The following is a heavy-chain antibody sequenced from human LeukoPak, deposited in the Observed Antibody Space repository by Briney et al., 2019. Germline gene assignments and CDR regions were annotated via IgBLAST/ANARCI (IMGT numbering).Heavy chain of an antibody. CDR2: ISGSGGST. J-gene: IGHJ4*02. D-gene: IGHD3-22*01. CDR1: GFTFSSYA. CDR3: ARAVDKGTGYYMDF. V-gene: IGHV3-23*01. Sequence: GGSLRLSCAASGFTFSSYATSWVRQAPGKGLEWVSTISGSGGSTYYADSVKGRFTISRDNSKNALSLQMNSLRAEDTAMYYCARAVDKGTGYYMDFWGQGTLVTVSS.